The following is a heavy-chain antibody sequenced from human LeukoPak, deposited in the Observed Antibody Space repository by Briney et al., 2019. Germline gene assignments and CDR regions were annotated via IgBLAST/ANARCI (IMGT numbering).Heavy chain of an antibody. J-gene: IGHJ4*02. V-gene: IGHV3-74*01. CDR1: GFSVSGNY. CDR2: ISPTGSTT. Sequence: PGGSLRLSCAVSGFSVSGNYMSWARQLPGKGLVWVSRISPTGSTTSYADSVKGRFTVSRDNAKNTLYLQVNNLRAEDTAVYYCARGPNSNWSGLDFWGQGTLLTVSS. CDR3: ARGPNSNWSGLDF. D-gene: IGHD6-6*01.